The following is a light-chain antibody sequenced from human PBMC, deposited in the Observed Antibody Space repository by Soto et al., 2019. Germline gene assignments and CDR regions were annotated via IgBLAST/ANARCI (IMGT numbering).Light chain of an antibody. CDR3: QKYNSAPST. J-gene: IGKJ2*01. CDR2: AAS. CDR1: RDISSS. V-gene: IGKV1-27*01. Sequence: DVQMTQSPSSLSASVGDRVTITCRASRDISSSLAWYQQKPGKVPKLLIYAASTLHAGVQSRFSGSGSGTFFTLTINSRQPDDVATYYCQKYNSAPSTFGRGTRLEIK.